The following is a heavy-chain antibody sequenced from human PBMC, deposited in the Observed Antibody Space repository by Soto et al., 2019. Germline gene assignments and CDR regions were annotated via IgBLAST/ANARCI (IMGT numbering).Heavy chain of an antibody. J-gene: IGHJ6*02. V-gene: IGHV3-33*01. CDR1: GFTFSSYG. CDR3: ARDQACVSAAAGTTPRRHYYYGMDV. D-gene: IGHD6-13*01. CDR2: IWYDGSNK. Sequence: GGSLRLSCAASGFTFSSYGMHWVRQAPGKGLEWVAVIWYDGSNKYYADSVKGRFTISRDNSKNTLYLQMNSLRAEDTAVYYCARDQACVSAAAGTTPRRHYYYGMDVWGQGTPVTVSS.